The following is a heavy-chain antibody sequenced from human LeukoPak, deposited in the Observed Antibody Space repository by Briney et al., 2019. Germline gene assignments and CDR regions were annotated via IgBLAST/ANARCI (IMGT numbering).Heavy chain of an antibody. J-gene: IGHJ4*02. D-gene: IGHD6-19*01. V-gene: IGHV3-53*01. CDR3: ASWPVGWYGEDS. CDR2: IYGGGST. CDR1: GLSVSSNY. Sequence: GGSLRLSCAATGLSVSSNYMSWVRQAPGKGLEWVSVIYGGGSTYYADSVKGRFTISRDTPKNTLYLQMNSLRVEDTAVYYCASWPVGWYGEDSWGQGTLVAVSS.